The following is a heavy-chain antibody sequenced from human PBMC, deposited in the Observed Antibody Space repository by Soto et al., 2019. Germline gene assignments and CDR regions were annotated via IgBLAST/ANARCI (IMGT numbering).Heavy chain of an antibody. CDR2: IRGKPRSYTT. CDR3: TRHDDYIWGSHRF. J-gene: IGHJ4*02. Sequence: EVQLVESGGGLVQPGGSLKLSCTASGFTFSDSAFHWVRQASGNGLEWVGRIRGKPRSYTTAYAASVKGRFTISRDDSKNTAYLQMNSLKTEDTAVYYCTRHDDYIWGSHRFWGQGTLVTVSS. V-gene: IGHV3-73*01. CDR1: GFTFSDSA. D-gene: IGHD3-16*01.